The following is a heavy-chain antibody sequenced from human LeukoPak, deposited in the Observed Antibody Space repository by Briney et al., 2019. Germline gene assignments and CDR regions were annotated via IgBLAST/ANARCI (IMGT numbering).Heavy chain of an antibody. J-gene: IGHJ3*02. CDR3: AKGTDYYDSSGYSALDI. CDR1: GFTFSTYG. CDR2: IRYDGTNK. V-gene: IGHV3-30*02. D-gene: IGHD3-22*01. Sequence: GGSLRLSCAASGFTFSTYGMHWVRQAPGKGLEWVAFIRYDGTNKYYTDSVKGRFTISRDNSKNTVYLQMNSLRSEDTAVYYCAKGTDYYDSSGYSALDIWGQGTMVTVSS.